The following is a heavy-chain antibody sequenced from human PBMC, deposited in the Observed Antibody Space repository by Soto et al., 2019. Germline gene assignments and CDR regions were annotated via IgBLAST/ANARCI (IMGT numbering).Heavy chain of an antibody. CDR2: IYYSGST. CDR3: ARAFSGWYYFDY. V-gene: IGHV4-61*08. D-gene: IGHD6-19*01. Sequence: SETLSLTCTVSGGSISSGGYYWSWIRQHPGKGLEWIGYIYYSGSTDYNPSLKSRVTISVDTSKNQFSLKLSSVTPADTAVYYCARAFSGWYYFDYWGQGTLVTVSS. CDR1: GGSISSGGYY. J-gene: IGHJ4*02.